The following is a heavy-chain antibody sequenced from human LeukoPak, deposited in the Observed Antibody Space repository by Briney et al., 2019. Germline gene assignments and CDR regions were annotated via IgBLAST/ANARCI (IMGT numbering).Heavy chain of an antibody. Sequence: SETLSLTCTVSGYSIGSGYYWGWIRQPPWKGLEWIGTIYHSGSTYYNPSLKSRVTISVDTSKNQFSLKLSSVTAADTAVYYRARRRQQLDGGTEGTFWFDPWGQGTLVTVSS. J-gene: IGHJ5*02. D-gene: IGHD6-13*01. V-gene: IGHV4-38-2*02. CDR2: IYHSGST. CDR3: ARRRQQLDGGTEGTFWFDP. CDR1: GYSIGSGYY.